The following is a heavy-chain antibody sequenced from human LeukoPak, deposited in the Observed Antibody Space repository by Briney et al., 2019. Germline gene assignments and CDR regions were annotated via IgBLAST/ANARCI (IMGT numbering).Heavy chain of an antibody. J-gene: IGHJ4*02. V-gene: IGHV2-5*01. Sequence: SGPTLVKPTQTLTLTCTFSGFSVTSSGVGVGWIRQPPGKALEWLTLIYWNDEKHYSPSLRTRLTITKDTSNNQVVLTLTNMDPVDTATYYCVRRGLDGSYLDYWGQGTLVTVSS. CDR2: IYWNDEK. D-gene: IGHD1-26*01. CDR3: VRRGLDGSYLDY. CDR1: GFSVTSSGVG.